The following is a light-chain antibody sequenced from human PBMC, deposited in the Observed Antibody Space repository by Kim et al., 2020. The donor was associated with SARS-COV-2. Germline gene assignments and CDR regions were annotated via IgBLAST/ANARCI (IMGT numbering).Light chain of an antibody. CDR3: NSRDSSGTWV. CDR1: SLRRYY. V-gene: IGLV3-19*01. Sequence: SSELTQDPAVSVALGQTVRITCQGDSLRRYYASWYQQKPGQAPVLVIYGKNNRPSGIPDRFSGSSSGNTASLTITGAQAEDEADYYCNSRDSSGTWVFGG. CDR2: GKN. J-gene: IGLJ3*02.